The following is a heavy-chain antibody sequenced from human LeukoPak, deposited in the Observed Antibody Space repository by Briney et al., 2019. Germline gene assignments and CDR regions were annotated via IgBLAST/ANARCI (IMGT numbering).Heavy chain of an antibody. D-gene: IGHD6-25*01. CDR1: GGSISSYY. V-gene: IGHV4-59*01. CDR2: MYYSGIT. CDR3: ARGRITAANTGAFDI. J-gene: IGHJ3*02. Sequence: SETLSLTCTVSGGSISSYYWNWIRQPPGQGLEWIGFMYYSGITSYNPSLKSRIIISVDTSKNHISLNLISVTAADTAVYYCARGRITAANTGAFDIWGQGTMVTVSS.